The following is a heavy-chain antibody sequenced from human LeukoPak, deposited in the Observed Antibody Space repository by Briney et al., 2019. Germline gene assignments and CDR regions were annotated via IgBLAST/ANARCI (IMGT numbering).Heavy chain of an antibody. V-gene: IGHV1-46*01. CDR1: GYTFTSNY. Sequence: GASVKVPCKAFGYTFTSNYMHWVRQAPGQGPEWMGVISPSGGSTTYAQKFQGRVTLTRDMYTSTDYLELSSLRSEDTAVYYCARDNSVRDEAWWFNPWGQGTLVTVSS. J-gene: IGHJ5*02. CDR2: ISPSGGST. D-gene: IGHD5-24*01. CDR3: ARDNSVRDEAWWFNP.